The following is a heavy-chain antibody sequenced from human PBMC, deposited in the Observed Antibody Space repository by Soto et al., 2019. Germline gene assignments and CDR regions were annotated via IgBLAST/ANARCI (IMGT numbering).Heavy chain of an antibody. V-gene: IGHV3-21*01. CDR2: ISTSGSYI. CDR3: ARVYLGIAAPDY. J-gene: IGHJ4*02. D-gene: IGHD6-13*01. Sequence: PGGSLRLSCATSGFTFSNYNMDWFRQAPGKGLEWVAYISTSGSYIYYADSLKGRFTISRDNAHDSLHLQMDSLRAEDTAVYYCARVYLGIAAPDYWGQGTLVTVSS. CDR1: GFTFSNYN.